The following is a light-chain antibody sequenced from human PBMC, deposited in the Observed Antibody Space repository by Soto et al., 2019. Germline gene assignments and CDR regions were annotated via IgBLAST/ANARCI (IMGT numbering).Light chain of an antibody. CDR3: QSYDNRLSGSVV. CDR2: GNT. V-gene: IGLV1-40*01. CDR1: TSNIGSKT. Sequence: QSVLTQPPSASGTPGQRVTISCSGTTSNIGSKTVIWYQHFPGKVPQLVIYGNTNRPSGIPERFYASKSGNSASLTIAGLQAEDEADFYCQSYDNRLSGSVVFGGGTKLTVL. J-gene: IGLJ2*01.